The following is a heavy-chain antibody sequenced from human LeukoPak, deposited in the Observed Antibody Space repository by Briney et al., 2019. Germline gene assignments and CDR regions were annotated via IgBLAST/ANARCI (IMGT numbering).Heavy chain of an antibody. D-gene: IGHD6-13*01. CDR3: ARDKQQLVRNYYGMDV. V-gene: IGHV3-11*04. CDR1: GFTFSDYY. J-gene: IGHJ6*02. CDR2: ISSSGTTI. Sequence: GGSLRLSCAASGFTFSDYYMAWIRQAPGKGLEWVSYISSSGTTIYYADSVKGRFAISRDNAKNSLYLQMNSLRAEDTAVYYCARDKQQLVRNYYGMDVWGQGTTVTVSS.